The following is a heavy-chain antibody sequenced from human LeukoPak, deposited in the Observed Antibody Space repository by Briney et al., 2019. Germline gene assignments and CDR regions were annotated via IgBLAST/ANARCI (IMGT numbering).Heavy chain of an antibody. J-gene: IGHJ4*02. CDR2: IYYSGST. V-gene: IGHV4-39*01. Sequence: PSETLSLTCTVSGGSISSSSYYWGWIRQPPGKGLEWIGSIYYSGSTYYNPSLKSRVTISVDTSKNQFSLKLSSVTAADTAMYYCARHLSVRPDYWGQGTLVTVSS. CDR3: ARHLSVRPDY. CDR1: GGSISSSSYY. D-gene: IGHD6-6*01.